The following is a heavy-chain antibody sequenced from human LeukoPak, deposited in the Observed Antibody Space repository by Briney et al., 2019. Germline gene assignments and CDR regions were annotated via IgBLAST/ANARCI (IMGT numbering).Heavy chain of an antibody. Sequence: GRSLRLSCAASGFTFSSYGMHWVRQAPGKGLEWVAVISYDGSNKYYADSVKGRFTISRDNSKNTLYLQMNSLRAEDRAVYYCAKDSYDILTDSNWFDPWGQGTLVTVSS. CDR2: ISYDGSNK. CDR1: GFTFSSYG. V-gene: IGHV3-30*18. J-gene: IGHJ5*02. D-gene: IGHD3-9*01. CDR3: AKDSYDILTDSNWFDP.